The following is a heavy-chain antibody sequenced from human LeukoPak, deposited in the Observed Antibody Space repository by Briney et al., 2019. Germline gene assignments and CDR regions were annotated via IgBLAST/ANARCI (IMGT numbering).Heavy chain of an antibody. CDR2: IIPIFGTA. CDR3: ARGVRFCIGDSCAIWFDP. Sequence: ASVKVSCKASGGTFSSYAISWVRQAPGQGLEWMGGIIPIFGTANYAQKFQGRVTITADESTSTAYMELSSLRSEDTAVYYCARGVRFCIGDSCAIWFDPWGQGTLVTVSS. V-gene: IGHV1-69*13. D-gene: IGHD2-15*01. CDR1: GGTFSSYA. J-gene: IGHJ5*02.